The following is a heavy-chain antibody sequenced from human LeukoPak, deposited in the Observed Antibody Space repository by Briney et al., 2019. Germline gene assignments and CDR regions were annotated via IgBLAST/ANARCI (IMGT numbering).Heavy chain of an antibody. CDR2: INPNGGGT. D-gene: IGHD1-26*01. CDR1: GYIFTGYY. Sequence: ASVKVSCKASGYIFTGYYIHWVRPAPGQGLEWMGRINPNGGGTNYAQKFQGRVTVTGDTSISTAYMELSRLRSDDTAVYYCAREIRRGAGDWFDPWGQGTLVTVSS. J-gene: IGHJ5*02. CDR3: AREIRRGAGDWFDP. V-gene: IGHV1-2*06.